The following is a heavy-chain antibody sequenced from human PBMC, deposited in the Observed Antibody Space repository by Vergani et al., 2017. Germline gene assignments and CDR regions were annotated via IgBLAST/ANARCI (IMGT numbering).Heavy chain of an antibody. V-gene: IGHV3-30*02. CDR3: AKKGGSLYYYGVDV. Sequence: QAQLLQSGGGVVQPGGSLRLSCIGSGYTFGHFDMHWVRQAPGKGLAWVAFIRYDGSNPQYIDSVKGRFTISRDNSTDTLFLQMNGLSREDTGTYFCAKKGGSLYYYGVDVWGQGTTITVSS. CDR2: IRYDGSNP. CDR1: GYTFGHFD. J-gene: IGHJ6*02. D-gene: IGHD1-26*01.